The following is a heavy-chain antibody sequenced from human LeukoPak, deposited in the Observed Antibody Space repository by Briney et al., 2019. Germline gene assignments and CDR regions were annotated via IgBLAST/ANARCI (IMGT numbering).Heavy chain of an antibody. D-gene: IGHD1-7*01. J-gene: IGHJ4*02. CDR3: ARVQTGTHFDY. CDR1: GGSFSGYY. Sequence: SETLSLTCAVYGGSFSGYYWSWIRQPPGKGLEWIGEINHSGSTNYNPSLKSRVTISVDTSKNQFSLKLSSVTAADTAVYYCARVQTGTHFDYWGQGTLVTVSS. CDR2: INHSGST. V-gene: IGHV4-34*01.